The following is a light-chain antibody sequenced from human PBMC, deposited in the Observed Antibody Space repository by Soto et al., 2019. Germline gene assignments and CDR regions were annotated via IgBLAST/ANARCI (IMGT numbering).Light chain of an antibody. J-gene: IGKJ2*01. CDR2: DAS. V-gene: IGKV3-11*01. CDR3: QQRSNWPPYT. Sequence: EIVLTQSPATLSLSPGERATLSCRASQSVSSYFAWYQQQPGQAPRLLIYDASNRTTGIPARFTSSGSGTAFTLTISSLEPDDFAVYYCQQRSNWPPYTFGQGTKLEIK. CDR1: QSVSSY.